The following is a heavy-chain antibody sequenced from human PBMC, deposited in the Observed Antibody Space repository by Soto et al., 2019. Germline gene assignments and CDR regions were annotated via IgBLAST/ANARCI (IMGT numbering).Heavy chain of an antibody. CDR3: ARYCSGGSCYVNWFDP. V-gene: IGHV1-18*01. D-gene: IGHD2-15*01. CDR1: GYTFTSYG. Sequence: GASVKVSCKASGYTFTSYGISWVRQAPGQGLEWMGWISAYNGNTNYAQKLQGRVTMTTDTSTSTAYMELRSLRSDDTAVYYCARYCSGGSCYVNWFDPWGQGTLVTVSS. CDR2: ISAYNGNT. J-gene: IGHJ5*02.